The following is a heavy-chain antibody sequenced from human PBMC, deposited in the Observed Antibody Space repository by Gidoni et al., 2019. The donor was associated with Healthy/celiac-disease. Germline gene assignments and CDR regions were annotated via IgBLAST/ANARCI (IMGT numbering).Heavy chain of an antibody. CDR1: GFTFSSYA. Sequence: QVQLVESGGGVVQPGRSLRLSCAASGFTFSSYAMHWVRQAPGKGLEWVAVISYDGSNKYYADSVKGRFTISRDNSKNTLYLQMNSLRAEDTAVYYCAREGDSSGYYLFFDYWGQGTLVTVSS. CDR2: ISYDGSNK. D-gene: IGHD3-22*01. V-gene: IGHV3-30*04. J-gene: IGHJ4*02. CDR3: AREGDSSGYYLFFDY.